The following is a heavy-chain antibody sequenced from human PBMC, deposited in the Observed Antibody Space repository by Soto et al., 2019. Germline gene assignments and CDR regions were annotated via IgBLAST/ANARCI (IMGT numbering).Heavy chain of an antibody. Sequence: QVQLVQSGAEVQKPGSSVKVSCKASGGTFSSYAISWVRQAPGQGLEWMGGIIPIFGTAHYAQKIQGRDTITLDESTGRAYMELSSLRYEDTVLYYGEREPWNVCGGELYSSDYYFYGLDGGGQGTTVTVCS. D-gene: IGHD2-21*01. V-gene: IGHV1-69*01. J-gene: IGHJ6*02. CDR3: EREPWNVCGGELYSSDYYFYGLDG. CDR2: IIPIFGTA. CDR1: GGTFSSYA.